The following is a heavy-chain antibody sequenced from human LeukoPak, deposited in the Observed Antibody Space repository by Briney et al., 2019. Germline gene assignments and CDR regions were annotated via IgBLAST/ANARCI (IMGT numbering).Heavy chain of an antibody. J-gene: IGHJ4*02. V-gene: IGHV4-59*01. CDR1: GGSISSYY. CDR3: AGTYYYDSSGYFDY. CDR2: IYYSGST. Sequence: PSETLSLTCTVSGGSISSYYWSWIRQPPGKGLEWIGYIYYSGSTNYNPSLKSRVTISVDTPKNQFSLKLSSVTAADTAVYYCAGTYYYDSSGYFDYWGQGTLVTVSS. D-gene: IGHD3-22*01.